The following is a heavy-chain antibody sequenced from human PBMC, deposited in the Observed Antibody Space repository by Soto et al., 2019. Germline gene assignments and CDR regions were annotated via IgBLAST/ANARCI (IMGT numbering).Heavy chain of an antibody. D-gene: IGHD5-12*01. J-gene: IGHJ6*03. CDR3: ARESGGATATLDYYYFYMDV. CDR2: INPNGGAT. Sequence: VQLAQSGAEVKKPGASVKVSCKTSGDSFNDYYIHWVRQAPGQGLEWMGWINPNGGATKYAQKFQGRGTVTRETSIRTVYMELSSLRSDDTAVYYCARESGGATATLDYYYFYMDVWGKGTTVTVSS. CDR1: GDSFNDYY. V-gene: IGHV1-2*02.